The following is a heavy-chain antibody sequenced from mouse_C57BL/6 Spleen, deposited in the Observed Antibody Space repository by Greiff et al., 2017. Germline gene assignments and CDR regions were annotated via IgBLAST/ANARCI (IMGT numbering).Heavy chain of an antibody. CDR2: INPNNGGT. J-gene: IGHJ2*01. D-gene: IGHD3-2*02. V-gene: IGHV1-26*01. Sequence: EVQLQQSGPELVKPGASVTISCKASGYTFTDYYMNWVKQSHGKSLEWIGDINPNNGGTSYNQKFKGKATLTVDKSSSTAYMELRSLTSEDSAVDYCARGGSGYHDYWGQGTTLTVSS. CDR1: GYTFTDYY. CDR3: ARGGSGYHDY.